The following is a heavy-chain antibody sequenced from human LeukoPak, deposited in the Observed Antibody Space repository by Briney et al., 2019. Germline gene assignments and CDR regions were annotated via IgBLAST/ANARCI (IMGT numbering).Heavy chain of an antibody. Sequence: SETLSLTCAVYGGSFSSYYWTWIRQSPGKGLEWIGEINPSGSTYYNPSLKSRLTISRDTSKNQFSLRLSSVTAADTAVYYCARGRQEISMILVVMTGVSYYLDVWGKGTTVTVS. J-gene: IGHJ6*03. CDR1: GGSFSSYY. D-gene: IGHD3-22*01. V-gene: IGHV4-34*01. CDR2: INPSGST. CDR3: ARGRQEISMILVVMTGVSYYLDV.